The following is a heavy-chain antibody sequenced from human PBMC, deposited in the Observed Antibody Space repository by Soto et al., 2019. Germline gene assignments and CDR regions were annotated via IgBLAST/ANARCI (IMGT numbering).Heavy chain of an antibody. J-gene: IGHJ4*02. CDR2: INAGSGDT. Sequence: QVQLVQSGAEVKKPGASVKVSCKASGYTFTSYAMHWVRRAPGQRLEWMGWINAGSGDTKYSQKLQGRVTITRDTSASSAYMELSSLRSEDTAVYYCARGWNYYVDYWGQGTLVTVSS. V-gene: IGHV1-3*01. CDR3: ARGWNYYVDY. CDR1: GYTFTSYA. D-gene: IGHD1-7*01.